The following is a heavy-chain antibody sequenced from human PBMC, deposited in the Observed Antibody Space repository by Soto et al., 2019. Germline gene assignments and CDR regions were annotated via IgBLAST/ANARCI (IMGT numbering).Heavy chain of an antibody. D-gene: IGHD3-10*01. V-gene: IGHV1-3*01. CDR2: INAGNGNT. J-gene: IGHJ5*02. CDR1: GYTFTSYA. Sequence: ASVKVSSKASGYTFTSYAMHWVRQAPGQRLEWMGWINAGNGNTKYSQKFQGRVTITRDTSASTAYMEMSSLRSEDTAVYYCARDADYYGSGSLNWFDPRGQGTLVTVSS. CDR3: ARDADYYGSGSLNWFDP.